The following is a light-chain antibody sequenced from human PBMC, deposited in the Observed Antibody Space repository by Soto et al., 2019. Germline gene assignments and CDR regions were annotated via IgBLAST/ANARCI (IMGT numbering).Light chain of an antibody. CDR2: GAS. Sequence: EIVMTQSPATLSASPGERATLSCRASQSVSSNLAWYQQKPGQAPRLLIYGASTRATGIPARFSGSGSGTDFTLTISRLEPEDFAVYYCQQYGSSLLTFGGGTKVDIK. CDR3: QQYGSSLLT. J-gene: IGKJ4*01. V-gene: IGKV3-15*01. CDR1: QSVSSN.